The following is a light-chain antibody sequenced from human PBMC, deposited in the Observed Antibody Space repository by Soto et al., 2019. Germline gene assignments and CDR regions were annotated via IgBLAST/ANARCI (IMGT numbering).Light chain of an antibody. J-gene: IGLJ1*01. CDR3: SSYTSSSTLV. Sequence: QSALTQPASVSGSPGQSFPLSCTGTSSDVGGYNYVSWYQQHPGKAPKLMIYEVSNRPSGVSNRFSGSKSGNTASLTISGIQAEDEADYYCSSYTSSSTLVFGTGTKLTVL. CDR2: EVS. CDR1: SSDVGGYNY. V-gene: IGLV2-14*01.